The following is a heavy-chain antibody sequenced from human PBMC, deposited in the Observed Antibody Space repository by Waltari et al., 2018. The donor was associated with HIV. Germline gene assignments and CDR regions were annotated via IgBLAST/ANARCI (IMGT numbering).Heavy chain of an antibody. Sequence: VQLVQSGAEVKKPGASVKVSCKASGYTFDGHYMHWVRQAPGQRLEWMGWINPNPGGTHSGQRFQGSVTRTRDTSISTAYMELSRVRSEDTAVYYCARGGTQITISGGPPPDFWGQGTLVIVSS. CDR1: GYTFDGHY. D-gene: IGHD3-3*01. J-gene: IGHJ5*01. V-gene: IGHV1-2*02. CDR2: INPNPGGT. CDR3: ARGGTQITISGGPPPDF.